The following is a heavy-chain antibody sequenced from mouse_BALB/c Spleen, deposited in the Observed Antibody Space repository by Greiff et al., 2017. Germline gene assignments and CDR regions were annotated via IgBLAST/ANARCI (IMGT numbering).Heavy chain of an antibody. J-gene: IGHJ3*01. V-gene: IGHV2-2*02. Sequence: QVQLQQSGPGLVQPSQSLSITCTVSGFSLTSYGVHWVRQSPGKGLEWLGVIWSGGSTDYNAAFISRLSISKDNSKSQVFFKMNSLQANDTAIYYCARKTLGLAYWGQGTLVTVSA. CDR2: IWSGGST. CDR3: ARKTLGLAY. CDR1: GFSLTSYG. D-gene: IGHD3-1*01.